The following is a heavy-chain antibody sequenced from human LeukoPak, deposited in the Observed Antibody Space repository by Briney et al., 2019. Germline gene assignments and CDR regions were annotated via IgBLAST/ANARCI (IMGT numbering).Heavy chain of an antibody. Sequence: ASVKVSCKASGYTFTGYYMHWVRQAPGQGLEWMGWINPNSGGTNYAQKFQGRVTMTRDTSISTAYMELSRLRSDDTAVYYCARDSNYYDSRGYPMLGNYWGQGTLVTVSS. CDR1: GYTFTGYY. V-gene: IGHV1-2*02. J-gene: IGHJ4*02. D-gene: IGHD3-22*01. CDR3: ARDSNYYDSRGYPMLGNY. CDR2: INPNSGGT.